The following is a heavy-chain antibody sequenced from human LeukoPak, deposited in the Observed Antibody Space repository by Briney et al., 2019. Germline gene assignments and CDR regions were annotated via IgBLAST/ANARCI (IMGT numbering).Heavy chain of an antibody. J-gene: IGHJ5*02. Sequence: GESLKISCKGSGYSFTNYWIGWVRQMPGKGLEGMGIIYPGDSDTRYSPSFQGQVTISADKSISTAYLQWSSLKASDTAMYYCARQYCTNGVCYRSRLNWFDPWGQGTLVTVSS. CDR3: ARQYCTNGVCYRSRLNWFDP. CDR2: IYPGDSDT. D-gene: IGHD2-8*01. CDR1: GYSFTNYW. V-gene: IGHV5-51*01.